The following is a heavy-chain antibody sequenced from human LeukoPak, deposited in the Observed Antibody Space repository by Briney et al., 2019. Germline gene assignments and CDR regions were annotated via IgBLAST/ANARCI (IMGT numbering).Heavy chain of an antibody. V-gene: IGHV1-24*01. Sequence: GASVKVSCKVSGYTLTELSMHWVRQALGKELEWRGGFDPEDGDKIYAKKFQGRVTMTEDTSTDTAYMELSSLRSEDTAVYYCATSPYYYNSSGTHQYFDYWGQGTLVTVSS. D-gene: IGHD3-22*01. J-gene: IGHJ4*02. CDR1: GYTLTELS. CDR3: ATSPYYYNSSGTHQYFDY. CDR2: FDPEDGDK.